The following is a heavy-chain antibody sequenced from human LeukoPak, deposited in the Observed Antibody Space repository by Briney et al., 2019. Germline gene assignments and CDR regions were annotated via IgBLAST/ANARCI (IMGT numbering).Heavy chain of an antibody. Sequence: SETLSLTWTVSGGSISSGGYYWSWIRQHPEKGLEWIGYIYYSGSTYYNPSLKSRVTISVDTSKNQFSLKLSSVTAADTAVYYCARDDSSGPLAFDIWGQGTMVTVSS. CDR3: ARDDSSGPLAFDI. CDR2: IYYSGST. CDR1: GGSISSGGYY. D-gene: IGHD3-22*01. J-gene: IGHJ3*02. V-gene: IGHV4-31*02.